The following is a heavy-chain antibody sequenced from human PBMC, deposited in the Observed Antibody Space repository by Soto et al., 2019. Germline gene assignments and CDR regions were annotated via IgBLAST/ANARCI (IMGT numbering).Heavy chain of an antibody. J-gene: IGHJ4*02. CDR2: IYYSGST. D-gene: IGHD4-17*01. CDR1: GGSISSYY. Sequence: PSETLSLTCTVSGGSISSYYWSWIRQPPGKGLEWIGYIYYSGSTNHNPSLKSRVTISVDTSKNQFSLKLSSVTAADTAVYYCAGSYGDYGYYFDYWGQGTLVTVSS. V-gene: IGHV4-59*01. CDR3: AGSYGDYGYYFDY.